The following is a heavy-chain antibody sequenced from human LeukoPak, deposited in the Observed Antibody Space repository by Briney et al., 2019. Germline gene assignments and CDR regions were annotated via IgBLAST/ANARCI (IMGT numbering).Heavy chain of an antibody. CDR2: IIPILGIA. CDR3: AREPITMVPYNWFDP. Sequence: SVKVSCKASGGTFSSYAISWVRQAPGQGLEWMGRIIPILGIANYAQKFQGRVTITADKSTSTAYLELSSLRSEDTAVYYCAREPITMVPYNWFDPWGQGTLVTVSS. V-gene: IGHV1-69*04. J-gene: IGHJ5*02. D-gene: IGHD3-10*01. CDR1: GGTFSSYA.